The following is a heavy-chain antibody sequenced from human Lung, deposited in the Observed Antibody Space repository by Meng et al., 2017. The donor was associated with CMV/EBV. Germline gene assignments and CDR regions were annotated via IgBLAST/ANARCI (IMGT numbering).Heavy chain of an antibody. D-gene: IGHD6-6*01. J-gene: IGHJ4*02. CDR1: GYTFTSYD. Sequence: ASVKVSCKASGYTFTSYDINWVRQATGQGLEWMGWMNPNSGNTGYAQNFQGRVTMTRNTSISTVYMELSGLRSEDTAVYYCARRRGGSSWGDVDYWGQGTLVTVSS. CDR2: MNPNSGNT. V-gene: IGHV1-8*01. CDR3: ARRRGGSSWGDVDY.